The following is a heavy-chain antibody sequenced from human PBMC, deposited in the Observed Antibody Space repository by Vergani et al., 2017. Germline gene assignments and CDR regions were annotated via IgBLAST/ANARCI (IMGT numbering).Heavy chain of an antibody. CDR1: GYTFSSYD. Sequence: QVPLVQSGAEVKKPGASVKVSCKTSGYTFSSYDITWVRQAPGQGLEWMGQIAVYNGHTRYAQKLRDRVTLTRDRSTSTVYMELTGLRSDDTAMYYCARDNDVLSGYSDDAFDVWGQGTMVTVSS. CDR3: ARDNDVLSGYSDDAFDV. D-gene: IGHD3-3*01. J-gene: IGHJ3*01. V-gene: IGHV1-18*01. CDR2: IAVYNGHT.